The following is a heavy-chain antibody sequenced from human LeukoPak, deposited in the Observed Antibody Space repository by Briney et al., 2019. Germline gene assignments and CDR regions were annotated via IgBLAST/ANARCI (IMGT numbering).Heavy chain of an antibody. CDR3: ARDSYDFWSGYQFDY. J-gene: IGHJ4*02. CDR1: GFTFSSYW. Sequence: PGGSLRLSCAASGFTFSSYWMHWVRQAPGKGLVWVSRINSDGSSTSYADSVKGRFTISRDNAKNTLYLQMNSQRAEDTAVYYCARDSYDFWSGYQFDYWGQGTLVTVSS. V-gene: IGHV3-74*01. D-gene: IGHD3-3*01. CDR2: INSDGSST.